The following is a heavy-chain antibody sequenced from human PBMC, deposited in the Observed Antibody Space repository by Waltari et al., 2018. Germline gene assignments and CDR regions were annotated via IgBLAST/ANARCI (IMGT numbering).Heavy chain of an antibody. CDR2: INPKSGAT. V-gene: IGHV1-2*02. J-gene: IGHJ4*02. CDR3: VRDLMDCGGDSCYQADETDY. Sequence: QVHLVQSGAVVKKPGASVKVSCKASGYTFTAYYVHWVRQAPGQGLEWVGWINPKSGATNCAVKFQGMVTLTSDTSISTAYLEVNSLRSDDTAFFYCVRDLMDCGGDSCYQADETDYWGQGTLVTVSS. CDR1: GYTFTAYY. D-gene: IGHD2-21*01.